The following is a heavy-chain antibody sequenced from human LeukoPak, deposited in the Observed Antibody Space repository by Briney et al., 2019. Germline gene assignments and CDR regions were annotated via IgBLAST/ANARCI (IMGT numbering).Heavy chain of an antibody. Sequence: GGSLRLSCAASGFTFNTYGMHWVRQAPGRGLEWVAVIWYDGRDKYYAESVKGRFTISRDNSKNTLSLQMNSLRVEDTAMYYCAKGVGRTSGRNPDYWGQGTLVTVSS. D-gene: IGHD2-8*02. V-gene: IGHV3-33*06. J-gene: IGHJ4*02. CDR2: IWYDGRDK. CDR3: AKGVGRTSGRNPDY. CDR1: GFTFNTYG.